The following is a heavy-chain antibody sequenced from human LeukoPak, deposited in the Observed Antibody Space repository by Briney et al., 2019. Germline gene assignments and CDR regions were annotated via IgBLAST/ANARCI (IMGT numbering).Heavy chain of an antibody. CDR2: ISAGNGNT. CDR1: GYTFTSYG. J-gene: IGHJ4*02. Sequence: ASVKVSCKASGYTFTSYGISWVRQAPGQRLEWMGWISAGNGNTKYSQKFQGRVTITRDASANTAYMELSSLRSEDTAVYYCARVAAKNIAAAGYWGQGTLVTVSS. CDR3: ARVAAKNIAAAGY. D-gene: IGHD6-13*01. V-gene: IGHV1-3*01.